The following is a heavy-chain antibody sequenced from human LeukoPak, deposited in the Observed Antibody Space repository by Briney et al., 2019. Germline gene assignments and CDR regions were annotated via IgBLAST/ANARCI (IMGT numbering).Heavy chain of an antibody. CDR2: INPNDGGT. J-gene: IGHJ4*02. Sequence: ASVKVSYETSGYTFTSNYIQWVRQAPGQGLEWMGWINPNDGGTRYAQNFQGRVTMTRDTSSSTIYMELDRLTSDDTAVYYCARDLKDDGFGAEGSLDFWGQGTLVTVSS. V-gene: IGHV1-2*02. D-gene: IGHD1-1*01. CDR1: GYTFTSNY. CDR3: ARDLKDDGFGAEGSLDF.